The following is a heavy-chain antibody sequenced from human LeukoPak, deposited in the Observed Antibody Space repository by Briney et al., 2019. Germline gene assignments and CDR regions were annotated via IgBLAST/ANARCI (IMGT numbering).Heavy chain of an antibody. D-gene: IGHD1-26*01. CDR2: FDPEDGET. CDR1: GYTLTELS. CDR3: ATGEGATGYFDY. Sequence: ASVKVSCKVSGYTLTELSMHWVRQAPGKGLEWMGGFDPEDGETIYAQKFQGRVTMTEDTSTDTAYMELSSLRSEDTAVYYCATGEGATGYFDYWGQGTLVTVSS. V-gene: IGHV1-24*01. J-gene: IGHJ4*02.